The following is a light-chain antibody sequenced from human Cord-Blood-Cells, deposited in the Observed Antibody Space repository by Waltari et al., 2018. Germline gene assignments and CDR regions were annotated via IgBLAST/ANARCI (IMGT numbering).Light chain of an antibody. CDR1: SSDVGSYNL. V-gene: IGLV2-23*01. J-gene: IGLJ3*02. CDR2: EGS. Sequence: QSALTQPASVSGSPGQSITISCTGTSSDVGSYNLVSWYQQHPGKAPKLMIYEGSKRSSGVSNRFSGSKSGNTASLTISVLQAEDEADYYCCSYAGSSTWVFGGGTKLTVL. CDR3: CSYAGSSTWV.